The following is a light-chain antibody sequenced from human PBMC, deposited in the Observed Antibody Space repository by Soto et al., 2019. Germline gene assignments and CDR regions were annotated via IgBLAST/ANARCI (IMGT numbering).Light chain of an antibody. CDR2: GNS. CDR3: QSYDRSLSGVV. Sequence: QLVLTQPPLVSGAPGQRVTISCTGSSSNIGAGYDVHWYQQLPGTAPKLLIYGNSNRPSGVPDRFSGSKSGTSASLAITGLQSEDEADYYCQSYDRSLSGVVFGGGTKVTVL. V-gene: IGLV1-40*01. J-gene: IGLJ2*01. CDR1: SSNIGAGYD.